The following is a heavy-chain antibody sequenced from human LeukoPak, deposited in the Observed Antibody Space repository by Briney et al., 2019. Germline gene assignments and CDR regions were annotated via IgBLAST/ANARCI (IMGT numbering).Heavy chain of an antibody. CDR3: ARDRIGHDFWSGSSSSPFDY. CDR2: IYSGGST. J-gene: IGHJ4*02. D-gene: IGHD3-3*01. V-gene: IGHV3-53*05. CDR1: GFTVSSNY. Sequence: GGSLRLSCAASGFTVSSNYMCWVRQAPGKGLEWVSVIYSGGSTYYADSVKGRFTISRDNSKNTLYLQMNSLRSEDTAVYYCARDRIGHDFWSGSSSSPFDYWGQGTLVTVSS.